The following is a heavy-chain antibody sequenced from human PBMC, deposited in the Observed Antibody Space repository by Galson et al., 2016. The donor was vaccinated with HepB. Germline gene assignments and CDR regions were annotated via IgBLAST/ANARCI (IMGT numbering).Heavy chain of an antibody. D-gene: IGHD5-12*01. CDR3: ANLRGGYSGPRYYDYYNGMDV. V-gene: IGHV3-23*01. CDR1: GFAFSSYA. CDR2: ISDSGRTT. J-gene: IGHJ6*02. Sequence: SLRLSCAASGFAFSSYAMSWVRQAPGKGLEWVSAISDSGRTTYYTDSVKGRFTISRDNSRNTPHLQMNSLPAEDTAIYHCANLRGGYSGPRYYDYYNGMDVWGQGTTVTVSS.